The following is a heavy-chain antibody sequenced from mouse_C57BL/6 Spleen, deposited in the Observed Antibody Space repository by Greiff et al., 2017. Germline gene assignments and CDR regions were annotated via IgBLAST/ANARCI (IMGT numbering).Heavy chain of an antibody. D-gene: IGHD1-1*01. CDR2: IDPSDSYT. J-gene: IGHJ3*01. CDR3: ARWNYGSGAAY. Sequence: QVQLQQPGAELVMPGASVKLSCKASGYTFTSYWMHWVKQRPGQGLEWLGEIDPSDSYTNYNQKFKGKSTLTVDKSSSTAYMQLSSLTSEDSAVYYCARWNYGSGAAYWGQGTLVTVSA. CDR1: GYTFTSYW. V-gene: IGHV1-69*01.